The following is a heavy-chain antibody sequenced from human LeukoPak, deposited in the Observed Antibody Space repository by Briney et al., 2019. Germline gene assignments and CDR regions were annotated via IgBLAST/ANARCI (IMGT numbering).Heavy chain of an antibody. J-gene: IGHJ3*01. CDR1: GGSISSYY. V-gene: IGHV4-59*01. Sequence: SETLSLTCTVSGGSISSYYWSWIRQPPGKGLEWIGYIYYSGSTNYNPSLKSRVTISVDTSKNQFSLKLSSVTAADTAVYYCAKGRQIWAYAFDYLGQRTKVTVSS. D-gene: IGHD2/OR15-2a*01. CDR3: AKGRQIWAYAFDY. CDR2: IYYSGST.